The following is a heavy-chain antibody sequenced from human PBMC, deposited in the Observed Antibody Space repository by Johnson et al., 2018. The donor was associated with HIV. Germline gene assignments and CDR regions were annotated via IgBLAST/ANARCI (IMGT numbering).Heavy chain of an antibody. D-gene: IGHD4-23*01. CDR2: LSYDASNN. V-gene: IGHV3-30*04. J-gene: IGHJ3*02. Sequence: QVQLVESGGGVVQPGRSLRLSCTSSAFTFSGYAMHWVRQAPGKGLEWVSALSYDASNNYYADSVKGRFTISRDNSKNTVYLQMDSLRGEDTAVYYCARDSGNGGRPFDAFDIWGQGTMVTVSA. CDR3: ARDSGNGGRPFDAFDI. CDR1: AFTFSGYA.